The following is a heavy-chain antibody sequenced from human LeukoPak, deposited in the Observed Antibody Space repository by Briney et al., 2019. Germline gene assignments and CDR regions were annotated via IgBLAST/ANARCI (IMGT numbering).Heavy chain of an antibody. CDR1: GYTFTSDV. CDR3: ARVPYCSGGSCYSRFDP. D-gene: IGHD2-15*01. CDR2: MSAYNVNT. Sequence: GSVKVSCKASGYTFTSDVISTGRQAPGQELKGMGWMSAYNVNTNYAQKLQDRVTMTPDTSTSTAYMELRSLRSDDTAVYYCARVPYCSGGSCYSRFDPWGQGTLVTVSS. J-gene: IGHJ5*02. V-gene: IGHV1-18*01.